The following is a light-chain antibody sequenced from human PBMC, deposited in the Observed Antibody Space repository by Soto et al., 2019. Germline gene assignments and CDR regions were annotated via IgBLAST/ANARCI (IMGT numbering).Light chain of an antibody. CDR3: QHFVNSIPWT. CDR1: QTMSSNY. CDR2: GAS. J-gene: IGKJ1*01. V-gene: IGKV3-20*01. Sequence: MFKQSACTVSLSGEEGATLSCRARQTMSSNYLASYQQKPGQPPRLLIYGASSRATGIPDRFSGSGSGTDFTLTISRLEPEDFAVYYCQHFVNSIPWTFGQGTKVDIK.